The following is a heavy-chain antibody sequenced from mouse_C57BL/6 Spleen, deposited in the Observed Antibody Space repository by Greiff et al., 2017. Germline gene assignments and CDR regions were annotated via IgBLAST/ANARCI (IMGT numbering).Heavy chain of an antibody. Sequence: DVKVEESGPGLVKPSQSLSLTCSVTGYSITSGYYWNWIRQFPGNKLEWMGYISYDGSNNYNPSLKNLLSITRDTSKNQFFLKLNSVTTEDTATYYCARDYGSSYGCAYWGQGTLVTVSA. CDR2: ISYDGSN. J-gene: IGHJ3*01. CDR1: GYSITSGYY. D-gene: IGHD1-1*01. V-gene: IGHV3-6*01. CDR3: ARDYGSSYGCAY.